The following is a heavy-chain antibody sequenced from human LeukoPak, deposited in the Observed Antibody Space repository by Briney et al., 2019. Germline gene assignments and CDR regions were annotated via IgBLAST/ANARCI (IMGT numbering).Heavy chain of an antibody. D-gene: IGHD3-10*01. CDR2: ITRSGGT. CDR1: GFTFSTYA. Sequence: GGSLRLSCAASGFTFSTYAVTWVRQAPGKGLEWVSIITRSGGTYYADSVKGRFTISRDNSKNTLYLQINSLRAEDTAVYYCATWVFLGESGYYDYWGQGTLVTVSS. J-gene: IGHJ4*02. CDR3: ATWVFLGESGYYDY. V-gene: IGHV3-23*01.